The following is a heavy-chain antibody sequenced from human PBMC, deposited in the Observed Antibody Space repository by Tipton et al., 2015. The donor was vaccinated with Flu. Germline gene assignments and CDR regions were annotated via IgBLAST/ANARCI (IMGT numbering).Heavy chain of an antibody. CDR3: AKDLFYDTGSYPDY. CDR2: IWYDGSNK. J-gene: IGHJ4*02. V-gene: IGHV3-33*06. Sequence: SLRLSCAASGFIFSTYGMHWVRQAPGKGLEWVAVIWYDGSNKYYVDSVKGRFTISRDNSKNTVYLQMNSLRAEDTAVYYCAKDLFYDTGSYPDYWGQGTLVTVSS. D-gene: IGHD3-10*01. CDR1: GFIFSTYG.